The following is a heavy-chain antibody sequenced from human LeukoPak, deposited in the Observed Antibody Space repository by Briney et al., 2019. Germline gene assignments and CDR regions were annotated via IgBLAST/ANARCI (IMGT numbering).Heavy chain of an antibody. J-gene: IGHJ5*02. CDR3: ARQGYCSRGTCYWSGWFAP. D-gene: IGHD2-15*01. CDR1: GFTFSSYG. V-gene: IGHV3-48*01. Sequence: GGSLRLSCAASGFTFSSYGMNWVRQAPGKGLEWVSYISSSGNTIYYADSVKGRFTISRDNAKNSLYLQMNSLRAEDTAVYYCARQGYCSRGTCYWSGWFAPWGQGTLVTVSS. CDR2: ISSSGNTI.